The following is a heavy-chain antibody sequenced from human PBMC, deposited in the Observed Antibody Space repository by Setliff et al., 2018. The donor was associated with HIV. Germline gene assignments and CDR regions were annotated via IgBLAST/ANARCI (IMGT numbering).Heavy chain of an antibody. CDR2: IYPSDSET. Sequence: PGESLKISCKGSGYTFTSYWIAWVRQMPGKGLEWMGIIYPSDSETRYSPSFQGQVTISADKSISTAYLQWSTLKASDTAMYYCARQPVTSFDYWGQGTLVTVSS. J-gene: IGHJ4*02. CDR1: GYTFTSYW. V-gene: IGHV5-51*01. CDR3: ARQPVTSFDY. D-gene: IGHD4-4*01.